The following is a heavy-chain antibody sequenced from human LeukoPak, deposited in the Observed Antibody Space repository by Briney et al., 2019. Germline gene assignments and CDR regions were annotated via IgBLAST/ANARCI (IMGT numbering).Heavy chain of an antibody. CDR2: INPNSGGT. CDR3: ARGGIEYSSTWWYFDL. J-gene: IGHJ2*01. CDR1: GYTFTGYY. Sequence: ASVKVSCKASGYTFTGYYMHWVRQAPGQGLEWMGWINPNSGGTNYAQKFQGRVTMTRDTSISTAYMELSRLGSDDTAVYYCARGGIEYSSTWWYFDLWGRGTLVTVSS. V-gene: IGHV1-2*02. D-gene: IGHD6-13*01.